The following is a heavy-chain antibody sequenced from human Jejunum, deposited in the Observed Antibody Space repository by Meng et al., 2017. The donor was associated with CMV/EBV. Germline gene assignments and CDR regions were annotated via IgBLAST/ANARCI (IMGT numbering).Heavy chain of an antibody. CDR1: SYE. CDR3: VRDGAFYDFWSGHYTGMDV. J-gene: IGHJ6*02. D-gene: IGHD3-3*01. CDR2: ITGAAATI. V-gene: IGHV3-48*03. Sequence: SYEMRWVRKAPGKGLEWVAYITGAAATINYADSVKGRFTISRDNAKKSLYLEMNNLRVEDTAVYYCVRDGAFYDFWSGHYTGMDVWGQGTTVTVSS.